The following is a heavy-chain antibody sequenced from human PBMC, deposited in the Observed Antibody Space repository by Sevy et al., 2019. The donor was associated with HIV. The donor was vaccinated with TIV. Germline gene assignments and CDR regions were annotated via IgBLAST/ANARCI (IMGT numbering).Heavy chain of an antibody. J-gene: IGHJ4*02. D-gene: IGHD3-10*01. Sequence: GGSLRLSCAASGFTFSSYSMNWVRQAPGKGLEWVSSISSSSSYIYYAGSVKGRFTISRDNAKNSLYLQMNSLRAEDTAVYYCARDGSGSYYKFDYYFDYWGQGTLVTVSS. V-gene: IGHV3-21*01. CDR1: GFTFSSYS. CDR2: ISSSSSYI. CDR3: ARDGSGSYYKFDYYFDY.